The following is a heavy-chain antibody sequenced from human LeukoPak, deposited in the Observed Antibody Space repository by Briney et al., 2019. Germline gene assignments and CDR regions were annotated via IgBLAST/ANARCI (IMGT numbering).Heavy chain of an antibody. V-gene: IGHV4-34*01. CDR3: ARGTLAAYYYYYMDV. CDR1: GGSFSGYY. J-gene: IGHJ6*03. CDR2: INHSGST. D-gene: IGHD6-25*01. Sequence: SETLSLTCAVYGGSFSGYYWSWIRQPPGKGLEWIGEINHSGSTNYNPSLKSRVTISGDTSKNQFSLKLSSVTAADTAVYYCARGTLAAYYYYYMDVWGKGTTVTVSS.